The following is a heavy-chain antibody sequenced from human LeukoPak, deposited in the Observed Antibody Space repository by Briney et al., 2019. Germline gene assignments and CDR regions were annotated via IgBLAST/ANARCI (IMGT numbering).Heavy chain of an antibody. D-gene: IGHD6-6*01. CDR2: INPNSGGT. CDR1: GYTFTGYY. V-gene: IGHV1-2*02. J-gene: IGHJ4*02. CDR3: AKDWSVYSSSPEVLFFDY. Sequence: ASVKVSCKASGYTFTGYYMHWVRQAPGQGLEWMGWINPNSGGTNYAQKFQGRVTMTRDTSISTAYMELSRLRCDDTAVYYCAKDWSVYSSSPEVLFFDYWGQGTLVTVSS.